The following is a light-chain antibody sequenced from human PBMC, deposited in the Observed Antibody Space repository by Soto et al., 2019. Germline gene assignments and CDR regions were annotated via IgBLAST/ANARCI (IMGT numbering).Light chain of an antibody. CDR2: DAS. J-gene: IGKJ2*01. CDR1: QSVSSY. V-gene: IGKV3-11*01. CDR3: QQRSIWPLMYT. Sequence: EIVLTQSPATLSLSPGERATLSCRASQSVSSYLAWYQQKPGQAPRLLIYDASNRATGIPARFSGSGSGTDFTLTISILESEDFAVYYCQQRSIWPLMYTFGQGTKLEIK.